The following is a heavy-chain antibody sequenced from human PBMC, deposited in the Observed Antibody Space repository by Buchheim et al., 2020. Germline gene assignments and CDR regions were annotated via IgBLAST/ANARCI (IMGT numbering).Heavy chain of an antibody. V-gene: IGHV4-59*08. Sequence: QVQLQESGPGLVKPSETLSLTCTVSGGSISSYYWSWIRQPPGKGLEWIGYIYYSGSTNYNPSLKSRVTISVDTSKNQFSLKLSSVTAADTAVYYCARLGWNDDYYYYGMDVWGQGTT. CDR2: IYYSGST. J-gene: IGHJ6*02. CDR3: ARLGWNDDYYYYGMDV. D-gene: IGHD1-1*01. CDR1: GGSISSYY.